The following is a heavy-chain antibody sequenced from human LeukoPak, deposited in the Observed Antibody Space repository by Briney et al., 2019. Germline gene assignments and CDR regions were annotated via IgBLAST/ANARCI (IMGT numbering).Heavy chain of an antibody. Sequence: GGSLRLSCAASGFTFSSYWMHWVRQAPGKGLVWVSRINSDGSSTSYADSVKGRFTISRDNAKNTLYLQMNSLRAEDTAVYYCARDLTVTRTDDAFDIWGQGTMVTVSS. V-gene: IGHV3-74*01. J-gene: IGHJ3*02. CDR3: ARDLTVTRTDDAFDI. D-gene: IGHD4-17*01. CDR1: GFTFSSYW. CDR2: INSDGSST.